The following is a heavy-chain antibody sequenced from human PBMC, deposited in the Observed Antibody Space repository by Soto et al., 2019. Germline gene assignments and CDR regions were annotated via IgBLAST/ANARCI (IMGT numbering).Heavy chain of an antibody. V-gene: IGHV1-8*01. Sequence: GAPVKVSCKASGYTFTSYDINWVPQAIGQVLEWMGWMNPNRCNTGYAQKFQGRVTMTRNTSISTAYMELSSLRSEDTAVYYCARTLYGDNVDYWGQGTLVTVSS. CDR2: MNPNRCNT. D-gene: IGHD4-17*01. CDR3: ARTLYGDNVDY. CDR1: GYTFTSYD. J-gene: IGHJ4*02.